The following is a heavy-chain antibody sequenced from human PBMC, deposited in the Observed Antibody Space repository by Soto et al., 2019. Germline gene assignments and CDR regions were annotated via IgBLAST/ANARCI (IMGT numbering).Heavy chain of an antibody. D-gene: IGHD5-18*01. CDR1: GFTFSSYA. V-gene: IGHV3-23*01. CDR3: AKAGVDTAMVTGPLFDY. Sequence: SLRLSCAASGFTFSSYAMSWVRQAPGKGLEWVSAISGSGGSTYYADSVKGRFTISRDNSKNTLYLQMNSLRAEDTAVYYCAKAGVDTAMVTGPLFDYWGQGTLVTVSS. J-gene: IGHJ4*02. CDR2: ISGSGGST.